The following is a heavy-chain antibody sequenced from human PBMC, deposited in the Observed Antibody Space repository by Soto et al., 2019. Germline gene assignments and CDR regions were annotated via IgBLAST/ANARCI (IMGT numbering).Heavy chain of an antibody. CDR1: GFGFIGTW. CDR2: IKSKTSGGTT. CDR3: TALSTLGGVIVSSY. D-gene: IGHD3-16*02. V-gene: IGHV3-15*07. Sequence: EVQVVESGGGLVKPGGSLRLSCAASGFGFIGTWMNWVRQAPGKGLEWVGLIKSKTSGGTTDFAAPVKDRFSISRENSENTVYLQMNSLKTEDTAMYYCTALSTLGGVIVSSYWGQGTLVTVSS. J-gene: IGHJ4*02.